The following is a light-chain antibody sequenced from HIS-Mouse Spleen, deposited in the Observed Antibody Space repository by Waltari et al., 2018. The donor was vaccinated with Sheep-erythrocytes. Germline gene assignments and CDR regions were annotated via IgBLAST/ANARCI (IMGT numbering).Light chain of an antibody. CDR1: ALPKQY. V-gene: IGLV3-25*03. CDR3: QSADSSGTYVV. J-gene: IGLJ2*01. CDR2: KDS. Sequence: SYELTQPPSVSVSPGQTARITCSGDALPKQYAYWYQQKPGQAPVLVIYKDSERPSGIPDRFSGSSSGKTVTLTISGVQAEDEADYYCQSADSSGTYVVFGGGTKLTVL.